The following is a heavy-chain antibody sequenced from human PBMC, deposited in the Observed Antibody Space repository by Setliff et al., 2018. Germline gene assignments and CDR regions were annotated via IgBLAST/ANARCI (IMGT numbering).Heavy chain of an antibody. J-gene: IGHJ3*02. Sequence: SETLSLTCTVSGGSISSYYWSWIRQPPGKGLEWIGYIYYSGSTNYNPSLRSRVTISVDTSKNQFSLKLSSVTAADTAVYYCARGGNDYKWGAFDIWGQGTMVTVSS. CDR2: IYYSGST. V-gene: IGHV4-59*01. D-gene: IGHD4-4*01. CDR3: ARGGNDYKWGAFDI. CDR1: GGSISSYY.